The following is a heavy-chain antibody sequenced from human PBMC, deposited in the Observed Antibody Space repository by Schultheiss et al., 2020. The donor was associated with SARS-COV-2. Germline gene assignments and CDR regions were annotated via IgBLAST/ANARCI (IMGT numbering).Heavy chain of an antibody. CDR1: GFTFSSYS. CDR3: ARGLRFRLLGEYYFDY. Sequence: GGSLRLSCAASGFTFSSYSMHWVRQAPGKGLEWVAVISYDGSNKYYADSVKGRFTISRDISKNTLYLQMNSLRAEDTAVYYCARGLRFRLLGEYYFDYWGQGTLVTVSS. CDR2: ISYDGSNK. D-gene: IGHD3-3*01. J-gene: IGHJ4*02. V-gene: IGHV3-30*03.